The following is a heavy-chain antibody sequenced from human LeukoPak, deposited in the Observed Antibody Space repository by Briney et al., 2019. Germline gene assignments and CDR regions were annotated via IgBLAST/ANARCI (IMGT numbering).Heavy chain of an antibody. D-gene: IGHD5-12*01. J-gene: IGHJ4*02. V-gene: IGHV1-8*03. CDR2: MNPNSGST. CDR1: GYTFTSYD. CDR3: ARGRSTGYPYYFAY. Sequence: ASVKVSCEASGYTFTSYDINWVRQATGQGLEWMGWMNPNSGSTGYAQKFQGRVTITRNTSISTAYMELSGLRSEDTAVYYCARGRSTGYPYYFAYWGQGTLVTVSS.